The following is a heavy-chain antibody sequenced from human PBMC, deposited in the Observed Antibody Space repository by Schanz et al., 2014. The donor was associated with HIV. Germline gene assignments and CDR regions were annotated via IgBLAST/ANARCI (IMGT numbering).Heavy chain of an antibody. CDR2: ISYDGSNR. CDR1: GFTFSSYA. D-gene: IGHD6-13*01. V-gene: IGHV3-30*03. Sequence: VQMLESGGGLVQPGGSLRLSCAASGFTFSSYAMSWVRQAPGKGLQWVAVISYDGSNRYYTDSVKGRFTISRDNSKNTLYLQMNSLRAEDTAIYYCAREVLGQPCVNYWGQGTLVTVSS. J-gene: IGHJ4*02. CDR3: AREVLGQPCVNY.